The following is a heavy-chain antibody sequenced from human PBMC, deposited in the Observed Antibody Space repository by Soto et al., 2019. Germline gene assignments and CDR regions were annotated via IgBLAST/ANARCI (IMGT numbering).Heavy chain of an antibody. Sequence: PSETLSLTCTVPGGSISSYYWSWIRQPPGKGVEWIGYIYYSGSTNYNPSLKSRVTISVDTSNNQLSLTLTSVTAADMAVYYCARHSVTYYDFDYWGQGTLVTVSS. CDR1: GGSISSYY. J-gene: IGHJ4*02. V-gene: IGHV4-59*08. CDR2: IYYSGST. CDR3: ARHSVTYYDFDY. D-gene: IGHD1-26*01.